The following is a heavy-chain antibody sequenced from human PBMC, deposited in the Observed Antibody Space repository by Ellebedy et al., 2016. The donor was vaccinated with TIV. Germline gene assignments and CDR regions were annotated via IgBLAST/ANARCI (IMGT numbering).Heavy chain of an antibody. D-gene: IGHD5-18*01. CDR2: TYYSGST. CDR1: GASISGYY. Sequence: MPSETLSLTCTVSGASISGYYWGWIRQPPGKGLEWIATTYYSGSTASNPSLKSRVTILVETSKNQFSLKLSSVTAADTAVYYCATDTGMVDAFISGAKGQWSPSLQ. J-gene: IGHJ3*02. V-gene: IGHV4-59*01. CDR3: ATDTGMVDAFIS.